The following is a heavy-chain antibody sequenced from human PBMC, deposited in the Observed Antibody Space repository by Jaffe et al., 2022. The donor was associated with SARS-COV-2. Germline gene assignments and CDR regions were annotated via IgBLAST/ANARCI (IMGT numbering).Heavy chain of an antibody. CDR1: GFTFGNYW. J-gene: IGHJ4*02. CDR2: IKTDGDET. Sequence: EVQLVESGGVLVQPGGSLTISCVGSGFTFGNYWMSWIRQAPGKGLEWVANIKTDGDETYYVDSVKGRFITSRDNAKNSLYLHMRSLRPADTAMYYCARDYLSTSVAGGYLGRGTLVTVSS. CDR3: ARDYLSTSVAGGY. V-gene: IGHV3-7*01. D-gene: IGHD6-19*01.